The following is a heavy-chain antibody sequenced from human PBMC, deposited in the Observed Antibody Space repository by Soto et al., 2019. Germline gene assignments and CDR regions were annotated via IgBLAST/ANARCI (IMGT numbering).Heavy chain of an antibody. Sequence: SETLSLTCTVSGGTISSWDWSWIRQPPGKGLEWIGYIYYSGSTNYNPSLKSRVTISVDTSKNQFSLKLSSVTAADTAVYYCARHHYYDSSGYYGFDYWGQGTLVTVSS. D-gene: IGHD3-22*01. CDR3: ARHHYYDSSGYYGFDY. CDR2: IYYSGST. V-gene: IGHV4-59*08. CDR1: GGTISSWD. J-gene: IGHJ4*02.